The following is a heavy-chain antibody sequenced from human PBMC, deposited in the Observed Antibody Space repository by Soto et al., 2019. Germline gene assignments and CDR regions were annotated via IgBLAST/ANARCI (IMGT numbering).Heavy chain of an antibody. V-gene: IGHV5-51*01. Sequence: PAESLKISCKASGYNFSNYWIACVRQMPGKGLEWMGIIYPGDSDTKYSPSFRGQVTISADESTRTAYLQWTSLKASDTAIYYCARSKYDYLWGSSRYFDFWRQGSPVTVYS. CDR3: ARSKYDYLWGSSRYFDF. D-gene: IGHD3-16*01. CDR2: IYPGDSDT. J-gene: IGHJ4*02. CDR1: GYNFSNYW.